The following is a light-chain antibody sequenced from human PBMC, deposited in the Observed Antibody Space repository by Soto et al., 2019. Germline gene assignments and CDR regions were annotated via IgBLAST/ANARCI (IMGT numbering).Light chain of an antibody. V-gene: IGKV3-15*01. Sequence: EIVMTQSPGTLSVSPGERATLSCRASQSVSSNLAWYQQKPGQAPRLLIYGASTRATDIPARFSGSRSGTELTLTISSLQSEDFAVYYCQQYNNWPRTFGQGTKVEIK. CDR1: QSVSSN. CDR2: GAS. CDR3: QQYNNWPRT. J-gene: IGKJ1*01.